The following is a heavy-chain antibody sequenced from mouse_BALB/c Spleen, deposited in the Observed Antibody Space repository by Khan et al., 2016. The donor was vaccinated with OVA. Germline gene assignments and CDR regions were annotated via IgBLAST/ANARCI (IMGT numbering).Heavy chain of an antibody. V-gene: IGHV3-2*02. D-gene: IGHD1-1*01. CDR1: GYSITSDYA. Sequence: EVQLQESGPGLVKPSQSLSLTCTVTGYSITSDYAWNWIRQFPGNKLEWMGYISYSGDNAYNPSLKSRISITRDTSKNQFFLQLNSVTTEDTATYDYASMIHYYDGSIFEGYYFDYWGQGTTLTVSS. CDR2: ISYSGDN. CDR3: ASMIHYYDGSIFEGYYFDY. J-gene: IGHJ2*01.